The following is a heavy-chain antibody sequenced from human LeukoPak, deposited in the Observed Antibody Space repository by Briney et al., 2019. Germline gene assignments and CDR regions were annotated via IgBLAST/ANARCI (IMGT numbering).Heavy chain of an antibody. CDR3: ARDSYYYDSSGYYPQGGFDY. Sequence: GGSLRLSCAASGFTFSSYAMNWVRQAPGKGLEWVSLITGGGESTYYADSVKGRFTISRDNSKNTLYLQMNSLRAEDTAVYYCARDSYYYDSSGYYPQGGFDYWGQGTLVTVSS. CDR1: GFTFSSYA. D-gene: IGHD3-22*01. V-gene: IGHV3-23*01. CDR2: ITGGGEST. J-gene: IGHJ4*02.